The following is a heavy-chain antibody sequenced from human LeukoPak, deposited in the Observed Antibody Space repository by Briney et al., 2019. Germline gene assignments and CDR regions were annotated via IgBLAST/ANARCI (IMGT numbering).Heavy chain of an antibody. Sequence: SETLSLTCTVSGGSISSGGYYWSWIRQHPGKGLEWIGYIYYSGSTYYNPSLKSRVTISVDTSKNQFSLKLSSVTAADTAVYYRARGNGVLYYYDSSGYWDYWGQGTLVTVSS. CDR3: ARGNGVLYYYDSSGYWDY. V-gene: IGHV4-31*03. CDR2: IYYSGST. CDR1: GGSISSGGYY. J-gene: IGHJ4*02. D-gene: IGHD3-22*01.